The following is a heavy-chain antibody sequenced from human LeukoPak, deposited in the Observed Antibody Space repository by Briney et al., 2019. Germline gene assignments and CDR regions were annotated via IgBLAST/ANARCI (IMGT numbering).Heavy chain of an antibody. Sequence: QPGGTLRLSCAASGFTFSSSAMSWVRQAPGKGLEWVSSISGSGSGGSTYYADSVKGRFTISRDNAKNSLYLQMNSLRAEDTAVYYCARTYSGSYWYFDLWGRGTLVTVSS. CDR3: ARTYSGSYWYFDL. CDR1: GFTFSSSA. CDR2: ISGSGSGGST. V-gene: IGHV3-23*01. J-gene: IGHJ2*01. D-gene: IGHD3-10*01.